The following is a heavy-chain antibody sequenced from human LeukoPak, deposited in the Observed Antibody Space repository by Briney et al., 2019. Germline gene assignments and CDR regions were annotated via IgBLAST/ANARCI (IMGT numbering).Heavy chain of an antibody. CDR2: IYYSGST. D-gene: IGHD1/OR15-1a*01. Sequence: PSETLSLTCTGSGGSISSSSYYWGWIRQPPGKGLEWIGSIYYSGSTYYNPSLKSRVTISVDTSKNQFSLKLSSVTAADTAVYYCARREQEFFDYWGQGTLVTVSS. J-gene: IGHJ4*02. V-gene: IGHV4-39*01. CDR1: GGSISSSSYY. CDR3: ARREQEFFDY.